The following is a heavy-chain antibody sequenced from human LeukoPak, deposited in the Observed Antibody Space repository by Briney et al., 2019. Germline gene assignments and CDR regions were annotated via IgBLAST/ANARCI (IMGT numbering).Heavy chain of an antibody. CDR1: GGSFSGYY. Sequence: SETLSLTCAVYGGSFSGYYWSWIRQPPGKGLEWIGEINHSGSTNYNPSLKSRVTISVDTSKNQFSLKLSSVTAADTAVYYCARGWIPAFDIWAKGQWSPSLQ. V-gene: IGHV4-34*01. CDR2: INHSGST. D-gene: IGHD5-18*01. CDR3: ARGWIPAFDI. J-gene: IGHJ3*02.